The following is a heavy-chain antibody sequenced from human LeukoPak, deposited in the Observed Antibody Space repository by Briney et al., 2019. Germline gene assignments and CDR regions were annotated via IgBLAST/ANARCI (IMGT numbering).Heavy chain of an antibody. D-gene: IGHD5-12*01. V-gene: IGHV1-69*05. J-gene: IGHJ4*02. CDR1: GGTFSSYA. Sequence: SVKVSCKASGGTFSSYAISWVRQAPGQGLEWMGGIIPIFGTANYAQKFQGRVTMTTDTSTSTAYMELRSLRSDDTAVYYCARERGYSGYEDFDYWGQGTLVTVSS. CDR2: IIPIFGTA. CDR3: ARERGYSGYEDFDY.